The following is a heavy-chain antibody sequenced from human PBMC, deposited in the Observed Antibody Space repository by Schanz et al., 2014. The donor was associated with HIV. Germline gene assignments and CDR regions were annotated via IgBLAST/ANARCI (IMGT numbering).Heavy chain of an antibody. J-gene: IGHJ6*02. CDR2: ISSDGRTT. CDR3: ARDNEERDIWTGNYYYYGMDV. CDR1: GFTFSGYG. V-gene: IGHV3-74*01. Sequence: EVQLVESGGAFVQPGGSLRLSCVASGFTFSGYGLHWVRQAPGEGLVWVSRISSDGRTTIYADYVKGRFTISRDNAKNSMYLVMNSLRDEDTAVYYCARDNEERDIWTGNYYYYGMDVWGQGTTVTVAS. D-gene: IGHD3-9*01.